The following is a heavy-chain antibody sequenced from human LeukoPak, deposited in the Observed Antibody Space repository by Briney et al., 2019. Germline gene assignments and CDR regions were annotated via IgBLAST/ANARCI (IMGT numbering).Heavy chain of an antibody. Sequence: GGSLRLSCAASGFTFSNYVMNWVRQAPGKGLEWVSGISGSGGTTYSADSVKGRFTISRDNSKNSLSLQVSSLRAEDTAVYYCAKTNGYYSDWGQGTLVTVSS. CDR3: AKTNGYYSD. J-gene: IGHJ4*02. CDR2: ISGSGGTT. V-gene: IGHV3-23*01. CDR1: GFTFSNYV. D-gene: IGHD3-22*01.